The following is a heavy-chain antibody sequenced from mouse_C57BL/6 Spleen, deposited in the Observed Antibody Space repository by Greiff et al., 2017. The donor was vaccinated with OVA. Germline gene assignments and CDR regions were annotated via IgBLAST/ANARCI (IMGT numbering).Heavy chain of an antibody. CDR3: ARVTTVEAAIDY. CDR2: IYPGDGDT. J-gene: IGHJ2*01. CDR1: GYAFSSSW. Sequence: QVQLQQSGPELVKPGASVKLSCKASGYAFSSSWMNWVKQRPGKGLEWIGPIYPGDGDTYYNGKFKGKATLTADKSSSTAYMQLSSLTSEDSAVYCGARVTTVEAAIDYWGQGTTLTVSS. D-gene: IGHD1-1*01. V-gene: IGHV1-82*01.